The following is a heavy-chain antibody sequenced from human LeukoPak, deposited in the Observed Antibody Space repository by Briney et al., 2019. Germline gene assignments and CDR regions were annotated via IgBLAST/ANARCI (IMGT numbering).Heavy chain of an antibody. Sequence: SETLSLTCAVSGYSISSSNWWGWIRQPPGKGLEWIGYIYYSGSTNYNPSLKSRVTMSVDTSKNQFSLKLSSVTAADTAVYYCASPKTGVLRFLEWSLESFDYWGQGTLVTVSS. CDR2: IYYSGST. D-gene: IGHD3-3*01. V-gene: IGHV4-28*01. CDR1: GYSISSSNW. CDR3: ASPKTGVLRFLEWSLESFDY. J-gene: IGHJ4*02.